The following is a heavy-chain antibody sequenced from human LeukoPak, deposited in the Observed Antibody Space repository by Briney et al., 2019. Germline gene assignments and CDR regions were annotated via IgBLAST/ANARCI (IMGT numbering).Heavy chain of an antibody. D-gene: IGHD5-24*01. V-gene: IGHV3-23*01. CDR1: GFTFSSHG. CDR2: IIPSGHTT. J-gene: IGHJ4*02. CDR3: AKDDRWLQFCC. Sequence: GGSMRLSCVASGFTFSSHGMNWVRQAPGKGLEWVSGIIPSGHTTYYADSVRGRFTISRDNSRNTVYLQMNSLRAEDTAVYYCAKDDRWLQFCCWGQGTLVTVSA.